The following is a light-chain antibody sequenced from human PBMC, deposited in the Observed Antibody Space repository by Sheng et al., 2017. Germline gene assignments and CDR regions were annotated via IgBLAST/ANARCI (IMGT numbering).Light chain of an antibody. Sequence: DIVMTQSPDSLAVSLGERATINCKPSQSILFSSNNKNYLAWYQQKPGQPPKLLIYRASTRESGVPDRFSGSGSGTDFTLAISSLQAEDVAVYYCQQYYSTPLTFGGGTE. CDR2: RAS. V-gene: IGKV4-1*01. CDR1: QSILFSSNNKNY. CDR3: QQYYSTPLT. J-gene: IGKJ4*01.